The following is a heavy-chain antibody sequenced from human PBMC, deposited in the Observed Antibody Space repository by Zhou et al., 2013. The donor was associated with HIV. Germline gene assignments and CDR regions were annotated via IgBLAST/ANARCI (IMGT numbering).Heavy chain of an antibody. D-gene: IGHD3-16*02. CDR1: GGTFSSYV. J-gene: IGHJ4*02. Sequence: QVQLVQSGAEVKKPGSSVKVSCKASGGTFSSYVISWVRQAPGQGLDWVGGVTPSLGITHYSQRFQGRVTISADKSKTLSYLHLTSLERDDTAIYFCASGTHDLRALSWLSDNWGQGTLVIVSS. V-gene: IGHV1-69*14. CDR2: VTPSLGIT. CDR3: ASGTHDLRALSWLSDN.